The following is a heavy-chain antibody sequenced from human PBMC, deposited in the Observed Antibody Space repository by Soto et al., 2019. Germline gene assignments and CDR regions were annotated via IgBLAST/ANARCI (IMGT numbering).Heavy chain of an antibody. CDR2: IYYSGST. Sequence: SETLSPTCTVSGGSISSSSYYWGWIRQPPGKGLEWIGSIYYSGSTYYNPSLKSRVTISVDTSKNQFSLKLSSVTAADTAVYYCARVTNYDFWSGYYPETPYYYMDVWGKGTTVTVSS. J-gene: IGHJ6*03. V-gene: IGHV4-39*07. D-gene: IGHD3-3*01. CDR3: ARVTNYDFWSGYYPETPYYYMDV. CDR1: GGSISSSSYY.